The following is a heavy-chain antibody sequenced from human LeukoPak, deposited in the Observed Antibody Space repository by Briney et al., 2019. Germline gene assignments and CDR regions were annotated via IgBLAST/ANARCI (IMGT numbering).Heavy chain of an antibody. CDR2: VDPEDGET. J-gene: IGHJ5*02. D-gene: IGHD3-3*01. Sequence: GATVKISCKASGYTFTDYYMHWVQQAPGKGLEWMGRVDPEDGETIYAEKFQGRVTITADTSTDTAYMELSSLRSEDTAVYCCATDLYFWSGYYTSNWFDPWGQGTLVTVSS. CDR3: ATDLYFWSGYYTSNWFDP. V-gene: IGHV1-69-2*01. CDR1: GYTFTDYY.